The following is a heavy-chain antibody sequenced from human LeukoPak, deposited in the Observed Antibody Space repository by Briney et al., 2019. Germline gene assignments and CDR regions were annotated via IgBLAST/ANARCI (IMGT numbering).Heavy chain of an antibody. CDR3: ARYSRVAPQDY. CDR2: ISSSSSYI. J-gene: IGHJ4*02. V-gene: IGHV3-21*01. Sequence: GGSLRLSCAASGFTFSSYSMNLVRQAPGKGLEWVSSISSSSSYIYYADSVKGRFTISRDNAKNSLYLQMNSLRAEDTAVYYCARYSRVAPQDYWGQGTLVTVSS. CDR1: GFTFSSYS. D-gene: IGHD2-15*01.